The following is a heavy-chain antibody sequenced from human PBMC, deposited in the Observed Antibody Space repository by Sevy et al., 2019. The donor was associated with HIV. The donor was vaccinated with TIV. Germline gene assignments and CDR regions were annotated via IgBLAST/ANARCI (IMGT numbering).Heavy chain of an antibody. D-gene: IGHD6-13*01. J-gene: IGHJ4*02. Sequence: GGSLRLSCEGSGFTFSSYWMSWVRQAPGKGLEWVANIKEDGSVKYYVESVKGRFTISRDNAKNSVYLQMNSLRAEDAALYYCVRAIGAAGSYWGLGTLVTVSS. CDR3: VRAIGAAGSY. CDR2: IKEDGSVK. CDR1: GFTFSSYW. V-gene: IGHV3-7*01.